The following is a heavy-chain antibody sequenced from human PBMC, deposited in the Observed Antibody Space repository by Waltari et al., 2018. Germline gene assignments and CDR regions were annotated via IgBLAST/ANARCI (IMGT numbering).Heavy chain of an antibody. CDR2: ISYNERNI. D-gene: IGHD3-22*01. CDR3: ARDYCDRTYCHGMDV. V-gene: IGHV3-30*04. Sequence: QVQLVESGGGVVQPGRYLILSCAPSEFTFSSYAMPWVRQAPGKGLEWVAVISYNERNIYYGDSVKGRVTISRDNSKKTLYLQMNSLRTEDMAVYYCARDYCDRTYCHGMDVWGRGTAVTVSS. J-gene: IGHJ6*02. CDR1: EFTFSSYA.